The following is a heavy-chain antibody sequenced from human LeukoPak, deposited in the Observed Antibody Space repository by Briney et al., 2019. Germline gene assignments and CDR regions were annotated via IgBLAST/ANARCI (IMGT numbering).Heavy chain of an antibody. V-gene: IGHV1-69*05. CDR1: GGTFSSYA. D-gene: IGHD3-3*01. CDR2: IIPIFGTA. Sequence: SVKVSCKASGGTFSSYAISWVRQAPGQGLEWMGGIIPIFGTANYAQKFQGRVTITTDESTSTAYMELSSLRSEDTAVYYCASVYGFWSGYYMDVWGKGTTVTVSS. CDR3: ASVYGFWSGYYMDV. J-gene: IGHJ6*03.